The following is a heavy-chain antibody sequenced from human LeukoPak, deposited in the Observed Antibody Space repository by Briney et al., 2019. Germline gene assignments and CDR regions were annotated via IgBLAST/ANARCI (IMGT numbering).Heavy chain of an antibody. CDR1: GFTVSSSC. CDR3: AKEASTRYSSSPMDV. CDR2: ISGSGGST. J-gene: IGHJ6*03. Sequence: GGSLRLSCAASGFTVSSSCMSWVRQAPGKRLEWVSAISGSGGSTYYADSVKGRFTISRDNSKNTLYLQMNSLRAEDTAVYYCAKEASTRYSSSPMDVWGKGTTVTVSS. V-gene: IGHV3-23*01. D-gene: IGHD6-13*01.